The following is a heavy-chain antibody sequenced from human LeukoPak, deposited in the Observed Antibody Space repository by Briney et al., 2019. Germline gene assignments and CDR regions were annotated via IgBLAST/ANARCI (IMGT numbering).Heavy chain of an antibody. J-gene: IGHJ4*02. V-gene: IGHV3-33*08. CDR3: ARGGAYDYVWGSQIY. D-gene: IGHD3-16*01. Sequence: GGSLRLSCAASGFTFSSYWMHWVRQAPGKGLEWVAVIWYDGSNKYYADSVKGRFTISRDNSKNTLYLQMNSLRAEDTAVYYCARGGAYDYVWGSQIYWGQGTLVTVSS. CDR2: IWYDGSNK. CDR1: GFTFSSYW.